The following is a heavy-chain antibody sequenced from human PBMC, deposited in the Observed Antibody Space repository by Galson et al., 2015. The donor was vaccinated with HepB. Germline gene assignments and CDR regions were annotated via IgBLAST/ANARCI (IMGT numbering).Heavy chain of an antibody. D-gene: IGHD6-13*01. CDR3: ARDSPYSSLDDAFDI. CDR1: GGTFSSYA. V-gene: IGHV1-69*01. CDR2: IIPIFGTA. Sequence: SVKVSCKASGGTFSSYAISWVRQAPGQGLEWMGGIIPIFGTANYAQKFQGRVTITADESTSTAYVELSSLRSEDTAVYYCARDSPYSSLDDAFDIWGQGTMVTVSS. J-gene: IGHJ3*02.